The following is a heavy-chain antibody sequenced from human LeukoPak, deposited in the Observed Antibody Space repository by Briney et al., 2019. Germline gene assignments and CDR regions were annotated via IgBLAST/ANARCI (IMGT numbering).Heavy chain of an antibody. CDR3: ARDQGGTTAPTDY. D-gene: IGHD4-17*01. J-gene: IGHJ4*02. Sequence: GGSLRLSCAASGFTFSSYAMHWVRQAPGKGLEWVAVISYDGSNKYYADSVKGRFTISRDNSKNTLYLQMNSLRAEDTAVYYCARDQGGTTAPTDYWGQGTLVTVSS. V-gene: IGHV3-30-3*01. CDR1: GFTFSSYA. CDR2: ISYDGSNK.